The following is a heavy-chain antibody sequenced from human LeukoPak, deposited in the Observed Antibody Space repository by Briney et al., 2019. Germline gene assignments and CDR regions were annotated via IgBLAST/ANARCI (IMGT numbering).Heavy chain of an antibody. J-gene: IGHJ4*02. D-gene: IGHD2-2*01. CDR2: ISAYNGNT. Sequence: ASVKVSCKASGYTFTSYGISWVRQAPGQGLEWMGWISAYNGNTNYAQKRQGRVTMTTDTSTSTAYMELRSLRSDDTAVYYCARDVRARNVVVPAALDYWGQGTLVTVSS. CDR3: ARDVRARNVVVPAALDY. V-gene: IGHV1-18*01. CDR1: GYTFTSYG.